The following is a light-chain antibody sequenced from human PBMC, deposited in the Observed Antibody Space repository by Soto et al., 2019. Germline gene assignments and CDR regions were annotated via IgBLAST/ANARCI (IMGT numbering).Light chain of an antibody. CDR1: QSLLFSSNKKNY. CDR2: LGS. CDR3: MQGIQSPLT. Sequence: DIVMTQSPASLAVSLGERATINCKSSQSLLFSSNKKNYLAWYLQKPGQSPQLLIYLGSKRASGVPDRFSGSGSGTDFTLKISRVEAEDVGVYYCMQGIQSPLTFGGGTKVDIK. V-gene: IGKV2-28*01. J-gene: IGKJ4*01.